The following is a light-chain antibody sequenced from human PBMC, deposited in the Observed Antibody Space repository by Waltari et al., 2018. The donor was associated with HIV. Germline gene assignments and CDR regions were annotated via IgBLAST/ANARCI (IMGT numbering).Light chain of an antibody. V-gene: IGLV1-44*01. J-gene: IGLJ2*01. CDR1: RSNIGSTS. CDR2: GND. Sequence: QSVLIQPPSASGTPGPRVTISCSGRRSNIGSTSVNWYQQFPGTAPKLLIFGNDRRPSGVPDRFSGSKSGTSASLVINGLQPEDEADYYCSAWDDNLNALFGGGTKLTVL. CDR3: SAWDDNLNAL.